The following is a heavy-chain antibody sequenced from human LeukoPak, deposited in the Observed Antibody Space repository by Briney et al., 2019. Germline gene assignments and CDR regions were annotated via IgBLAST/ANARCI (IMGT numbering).Heavy chain of an antibody. V-gene: IGHV3-30*03. CDR1: GFTFCSYW. D-gene: IGHD3-22*01. CDR3: ARESYYDSSGSHVGAFDI. Sequence: GGSLRLSCAASGFTFCSYWMSWVRQAPGKGLEWVAVISHDGGNKYYADSVKGRFTISRDNSKNTLYLKMNSLRAEDTAVYYCARESYYDSSGSHVGAFDIWGQGTMVTVSS. J-gene: IGHJ3*02. CDR2: ISHDGGNK.